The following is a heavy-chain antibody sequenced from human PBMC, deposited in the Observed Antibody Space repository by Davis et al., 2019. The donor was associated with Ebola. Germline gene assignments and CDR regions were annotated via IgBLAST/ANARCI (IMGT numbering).Heavy chain of an antibody. CDR3: AKGINRIAVAGMGQNN. V-gene: IGHV3-30*18. J-gene: IGHJ4*02. CDR2: ISYDGSDK. Sequence: GESLKISCAVSGFTFSHYGMHWVRQAPGKGLEWVSVISYDGSDKYYADSVKGRFTISRDDPKNTVFLQMNSLRVEDTAVYHCAKGINRIAVAGMGQNNWGPGTLVTVSS. D-gene: IGHD6-19*01. CDR1: GFTFSHYG.